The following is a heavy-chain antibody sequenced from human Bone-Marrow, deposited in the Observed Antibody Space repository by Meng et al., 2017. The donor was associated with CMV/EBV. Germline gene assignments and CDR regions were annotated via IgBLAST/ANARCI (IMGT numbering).Heavy chain of an antibody. V-gene: IGHV1-69*05. CDR1: GGTFSSYA. Sequence: SVKVSCKASGGTFSSYAISWVRQAPGQGLEWMGGIIPIFGTANYAQKFQGRVTITTDESTSTAYMELSSLRSDDTAVYYCAREGAWVATIDYYYYYGMDVWGQGTTVTVSS. CDR2: IIPIFGTA. J-gene: IGHJ6*02. CDR3: AREGAWVATIDYYYYYGMDV. D-gene: IGHD5-12*01.